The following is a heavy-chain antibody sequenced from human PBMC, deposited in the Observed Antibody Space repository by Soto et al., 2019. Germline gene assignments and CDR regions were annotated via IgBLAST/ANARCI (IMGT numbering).Heavy chain of an antibody. CDR1: GFTVSSNY. J-gene: IGHJ6*03. Sequence: GGSLRLSCAASGFTVSSNYMSWVRQAPGKGLEWVSVIYSGGSTYYADSVKGRFTISRHNSKNTLYLQMNSLRAEDTAVYYCARGYSNCSGGSCYSVSYYYYYYMDVWGKGTTVTVSS. CDR2: IYSGGST. D-gene: IGHD2-15*01. CDR3: ARGYSNCSGGSCYSVSYYYYYYMDV. V-gene: IGHV3-53*04.